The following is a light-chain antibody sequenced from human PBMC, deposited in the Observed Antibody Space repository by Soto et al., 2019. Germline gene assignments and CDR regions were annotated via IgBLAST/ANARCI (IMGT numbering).Light chain of an antibody. Sequence: DIQMTQSPSSLSASVGDRVTITCRASQTISSSLNWYQQKPGKAPDLLIYAASNLQSGVPSRFSGSGSGSDFTLTISSLQPEDFAIYYCQQSYSSPQMYTFGQGTRLEIK. CDR3: QQSYSSPQMYT. J-gene: IGKJ2*01. V-gene: IGKV1-39*01. CDR1: QTISSS. CDR2: AAS.